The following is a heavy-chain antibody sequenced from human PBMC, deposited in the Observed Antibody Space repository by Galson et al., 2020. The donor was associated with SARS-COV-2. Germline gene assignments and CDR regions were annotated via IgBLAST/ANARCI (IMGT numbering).Heavy chain of an antibody. D-gene: IGHD2-8*02. Sequence: SLQISSPASGFTFSDHAMHWVRPAPGKGLEWVAQIFFDGSEKYSGDSVRGRFTISRDSSRNTVYLQMNTLRADDTAVYYCARDGQSGRGWAFEYWGQGTLLTVSS. CDR2: IFFDGSEK. V-gene: IGHV3-33*01. CDR1: GFTFSDHA. CDR3: ARDGQSGRGWAFEY. J-gene: IGHJ4*02.